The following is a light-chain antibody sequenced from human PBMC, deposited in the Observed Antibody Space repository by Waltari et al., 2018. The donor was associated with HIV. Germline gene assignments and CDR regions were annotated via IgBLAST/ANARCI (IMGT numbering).Light chain of an antibody. CDR3: CSYAGSSTFV. J-gene: IGLJ2*01. CDR2: DVT. Sequence: QSALTQPASVSGSPGQSITISCTGTSSDVGNYNYVSCYQQHPGKAPKLMVYDVTQRPSGGSNRFSGSKAGNTASLTISGLQAEDEADYYCCSYAGSSTFVFGGGTKLTVL. V-gene: IGLV2-23*02. CDR1: SSDVGNYNY.